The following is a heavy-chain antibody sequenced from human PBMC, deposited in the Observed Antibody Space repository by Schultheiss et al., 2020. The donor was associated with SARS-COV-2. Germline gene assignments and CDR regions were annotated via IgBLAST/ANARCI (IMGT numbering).Heavy chain of an antibody. CDR2: IYYSGST. V-gene: IGHV4-39*07. J-gene: IGHJ5*02. Sequence: SETLSLTCTVSGGSISSSSYYWGWIRQPPGKGLEWIGSIYYSGSTYYNPSLKSRVTISVDTSKNQFSLKLSSVTAADTAVYYCARGTAVAGSWFDPWGQGTLVTVSS. D-gene: IGHD6-19*01. CDR1: GGSISSSSYY. CDR3: ARGTAVAGSWFDP.